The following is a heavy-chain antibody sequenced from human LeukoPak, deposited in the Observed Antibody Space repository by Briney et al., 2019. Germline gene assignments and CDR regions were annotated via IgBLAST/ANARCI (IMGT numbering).Heavy chain of an antibody. D-gene: IGHD4-17*01. Sequence: PSETLSLTCAVYGGSFSGYYWSWIRQPPGKGLEWIGEINHSGSTNYNPSLKSRVTISVDTSKNQFSLKLSPVTAADTAVYYCARDAPTPSYGDYPDWGQGTLVTVSS. CDR3: ARDAPTPSYGDYPD. V-gene: IGHV4-34*01. J-gene: IGHJ4*02. CDR1: GGSFSGYY. CDR2: INHSGST.